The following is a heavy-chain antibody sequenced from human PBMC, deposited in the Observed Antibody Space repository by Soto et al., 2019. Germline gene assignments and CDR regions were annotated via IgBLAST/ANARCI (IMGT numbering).Heavy chain of an antibody. CDR2: IYYSGTT. V-gene: IGHV4-59*01. CDR1: GVSINSYY. D-gene: IGHD1-26*01. J-gene: IGHJ3*01. CDR3: ARAGGRYAITAYDV. Sequence: QVQLQESGPGLVKPSETLSLICAGSGVSINSYYWSWIRQPLGKALEWIGYIYYSGTTNYNPSLKSRVTISVDTSKNQFSLRLSSVTAADTAVYYCARAGGRYAITAYDVWSPGTLVTVSS.